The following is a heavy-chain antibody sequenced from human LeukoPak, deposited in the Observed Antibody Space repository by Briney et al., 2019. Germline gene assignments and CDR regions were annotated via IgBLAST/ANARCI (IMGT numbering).Heavy chain of an antibody. CDR2: ISGSGGST. CDR3: AKVGDSSGYIYYFDY. Sequence: PGGSLRLSCAASGFTFSSYSMNWVRQAPGKGLEWVSAISGSGGSTYYADSVKGRFTISRDNSKNTLYLQMNSLRAEDTAVYYCAKVGDSSGYIYYFDYWGQGTLVTVSS. CDR1: GFTFSSYS. V-gene: IGHV3-23*01. J-gene: IGHJ4*02. D-gene: IGHD3-22*01.